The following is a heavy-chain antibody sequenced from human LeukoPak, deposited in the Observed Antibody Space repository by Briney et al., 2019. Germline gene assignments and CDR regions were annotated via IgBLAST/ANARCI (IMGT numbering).Heavy chain of an antibody. CDR1: GGSISSSSYY. Sequence: SETLSLTCTVSGGSISSSSYYWGWIRQPPGKGLEWIGSIYYSVSTYYNPSLKSRVTISVDTSKNQFSLKLSSVTAADTAVYYCASATVRNTAIDWFDPWGQGTLVTVSS. D-gene: IGHD5-18*01. V-gene: IGHV4-39*07. CDR3: ASATVRNTAIDWFDP. CDR2: IYYSVST. J-gene: IGHJ5*02.